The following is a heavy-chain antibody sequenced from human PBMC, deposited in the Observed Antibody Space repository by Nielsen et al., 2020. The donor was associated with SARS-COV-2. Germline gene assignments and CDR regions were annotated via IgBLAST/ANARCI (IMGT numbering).Heavy chain of an antibody. D-gene: IGHD3-3*01. CDR3: ARDSDYDFWSGYEVPGRWFDP. V-gene: IGHV4-34*01. CDR1: GGSFSGYY. J-gene: IGHJ5*02. CDR2: INHSGST. Sequence: SETLSLTCAVYGGSFSGYYWSWIRQPPGKGLGWIGEINHSGSTNYNPSLKSRVTISVDTSKNQFSLKLSSVTAADTAVYYCARDSDYDFWSGYEVPGRWFDPWGQGTLVTVSS.